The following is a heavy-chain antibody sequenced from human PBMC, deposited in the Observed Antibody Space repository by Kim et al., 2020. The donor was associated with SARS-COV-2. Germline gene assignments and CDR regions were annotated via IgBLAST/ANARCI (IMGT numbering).Heavy chain of an antibody. CDR2: ISAYNGNT. V-gene: IGHV1-18*01. J-gene: IGHJ4*02. CDR3: ARDGLVYYDSSGTYYFDY. CDR1: GYTFTSYG. Sequence: ASVKVSCKASGYTFTSYGISWVRQAPGQGLEWMGWISAYNGNTNYAQKLQGRVTMTTDTSTSTAYMELRSLRSDDTAVYYCARDGLVYYDSSGTYYFDYWGQGTLVTVSS. D-gene: IGHD3-22*01.